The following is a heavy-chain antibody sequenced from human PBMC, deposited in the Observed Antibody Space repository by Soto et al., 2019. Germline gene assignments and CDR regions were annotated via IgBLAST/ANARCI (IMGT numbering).Heavy chain of an antibody. CDR1: GFTFSSYA. J-gene: IGHJ4*02. CDR3: AKGESYDFWSGYYQQGFDY. Sequence: GGSLRLSCAASGFTFSSYAMSWVRQAPGKGLEWVSAISGSGGSTYYADSVKGRFTISRDNSKNTLYLQMNSLRAEDTAVYYCAKGESYDFWSGYYQQGFDYWGQGTLVTVSS. CDR2: ISGSGGST. D-gene: IGHD3-3*01. V-gene: IGHV3-23*01.